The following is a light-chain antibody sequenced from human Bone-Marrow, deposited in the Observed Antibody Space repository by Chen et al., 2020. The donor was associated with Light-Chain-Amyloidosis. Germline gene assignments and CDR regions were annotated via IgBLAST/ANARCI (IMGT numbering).Light chain of an antibody. Sequence: YVLTQPSSVSVAPGQTATIACGGNNIGSTSVHWYQQTPGQAQLLVVYDDSDRPSGIPERLSGSNSGNTATLTISRVEAGDEADYYCQVWDRSSDRPVFGGGTKLTVL. CDR2: DDS. V-gene: IGLV3-21*02. CDR1: NIGSTS. J-gene: IGLJ3*02. CDR3: QVWDRSSDRPV.